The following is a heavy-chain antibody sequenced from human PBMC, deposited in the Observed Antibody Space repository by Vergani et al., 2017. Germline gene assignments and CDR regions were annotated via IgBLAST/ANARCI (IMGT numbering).Heavy chain of an antibody. Sequence: QVQLQESGPGLVKPSQTLSLTCPVSGGSISSGGYYWSWIRQHPGKGLEWSGYIYYSGSTYYNPSLKSRVTISVDTSKNQFSLKLSSVTAADTAVYYCAASFTVVTKTIYYWGQGTLVTVSS. D-gene: IGHD4-23*01. J-gene: IGHJ4*02. V-gene: IGHV4-31*03. CDR3: AASFTVVTKTIYY. CDR1: GGSISSGGYY. CDR2: IYYSGST.